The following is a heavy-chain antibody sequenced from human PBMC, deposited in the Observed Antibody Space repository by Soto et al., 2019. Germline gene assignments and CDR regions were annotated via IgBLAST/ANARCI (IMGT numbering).Heavy chain of an antibody. CDR2: IHFSGST. V-gene: IGHV4-59*08. CDR3: ARHGEKHSTSRDLDY. CDR1: GDSISTYY. J-gene: IGHJ4*02. D-gene: IGHD7-27*01. Sequence: SETLSLTCSVSGDSISTYYWSWFRQPPGKRLEWLGYIHFSGSTNYNPSLNGRVTISSDTSKISQFSLKLTSVTAADTAVYYCARHGEKHSTSRDLDYWCLGTLVTVSS.